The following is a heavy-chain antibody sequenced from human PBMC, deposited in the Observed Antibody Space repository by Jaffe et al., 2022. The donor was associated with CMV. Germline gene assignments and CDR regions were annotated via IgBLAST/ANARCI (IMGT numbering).Heavy chain of an antibody. Sequence: EVQLVESGGGLVQPGGSLRLSCAASGFTFSSYDMHWVRQATGKGLEWVSAIGTAGDTYYPGSVKGRFTISRENAKNSLYLQMNSLRAGDTAVYYCARGFKRGMFTDYWGQGTLVTVSS. D-gene: IGHD3-10*01. V-gene: IGHV3-13*01. CDR3: ARGFKRGMFTDY. J-gene: IGHJ4*02. CDR1: GFTFSSYD. CDR2: IGTAGDT.